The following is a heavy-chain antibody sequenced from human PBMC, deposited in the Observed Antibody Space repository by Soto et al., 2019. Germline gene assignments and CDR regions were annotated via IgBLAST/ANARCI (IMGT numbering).Heavy chain of an antibody. Sequence: HVQLVQSGTEVKKPGASVRVSCMVSGYPFTTYYIHWVRQAPGQGLEGMGWIDPRSGGTVYEQKFKGRVTMTRDTSISTVYMVLSGLTSDDTALYYCATDDYGIFPYWGQGCLVTVSS. CDR2: IDPRSGGT. CDR1: GYPFTTYY. J-gene: IGHJ4*02. V-gene: IGHV1-2*02. CDR3: ATDDYGIFPY. D-gene: IGHD3-10*01.